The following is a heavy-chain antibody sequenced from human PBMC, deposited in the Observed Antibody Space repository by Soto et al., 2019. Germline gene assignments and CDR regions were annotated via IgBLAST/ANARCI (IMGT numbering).Heavy chain of an antibody. D-gene: IGHD6-13*01. CDR1: GGSISSGGYY. CDR3: ARVIYPDSSSWYRWFDP. Sequence: SETLSLTCTVSGGSISSGGYYWSWIRQHPGKGLEWIGYIYYSGSTYYNPSLKSRVTISVDTSKNQFSLKLSSVTAADTAVYYCARVIYPDSSSWYRWFDPWGQGTLVTVSS. CDR2: IYYSGST. V-gene: IGHV4-31*03. J-gene: IGHJ5*02.